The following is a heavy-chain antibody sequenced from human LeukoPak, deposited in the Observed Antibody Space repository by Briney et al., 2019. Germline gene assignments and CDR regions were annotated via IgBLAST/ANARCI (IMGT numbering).Heavy chain of an antibody. V-gene: IGHV3-21*01. CDR2: ISSSSSYI. J-gene: IGHJ3*02. D-gene: IGHD3-3*01. CDR3: AKSRYYDADAFYI. Sequence: PGGSLRLSCAASGFTFSSYTINWVRQAPGKGLEGVSSISSSSSYIYYADSVKGRFTISRDNAKNSLYLQMNSLRAEDTAVYYCAKSRYYDADAFYIWGQGTMVTVSS. CDR1: GFTFSSYT.